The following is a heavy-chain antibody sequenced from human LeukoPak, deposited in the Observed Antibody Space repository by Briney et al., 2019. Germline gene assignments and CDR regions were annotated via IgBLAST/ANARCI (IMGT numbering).Heavy chain of an antibody. J-gene: IGHJ5*02. CDR1: GGSISSGSYY. D-gene: IGHD3-3*01. Sequence: SETLSLTCTVSGGSISSGSYYWSWIRQPAGKGLEWIGRIYTSGSTNYNPSLKSRVTISVDTSKNQFSLKLSSVTAADTAVYYCARTRFLEWLGAWFDPWGQGTLVTVSS. CDR3: ARTRFLEWLGAWFDP. V-gene: IGHV4-61*02. CDR2: IYTSGST.